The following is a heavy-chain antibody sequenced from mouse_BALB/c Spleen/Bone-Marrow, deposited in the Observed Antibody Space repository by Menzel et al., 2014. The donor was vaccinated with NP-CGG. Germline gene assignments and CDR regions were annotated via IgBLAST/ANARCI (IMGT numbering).Heavy chain of an antibody. J-gene: IGHJ4*01. CDR1: GYTFTRYW. D-gene: IGHD1-2*01. CDR3: ARRGTTARDYAMDY. CDR2: IDPSDSYT. Sequence: VQLQESGAELVKPGASVKISCKASGYTFTRYWMNWVKQRPGQGLEWIGEIDPSDSYTNNNQKFEDKATLTVDKSSSTAYMQLSSLTSEDSAVYYCARRGTTARDYAMDYWGQGTSVTVSS. V-gene: IGHV1S126*01.